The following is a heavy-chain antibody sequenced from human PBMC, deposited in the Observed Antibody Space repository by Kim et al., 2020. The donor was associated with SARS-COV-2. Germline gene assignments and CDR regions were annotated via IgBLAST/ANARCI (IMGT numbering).Heavy chain of an antibody. Sequence: GGSLRLSCAASGFTFSSHYMHWVRQVPGKGLVWVSHISADGSNTNYEDSVKGRFTISRDNAKNRLYLQMNSLRVEDTAVYYCTRDGVDAFDIWGQGTSLTVS. CDR3: TRDGVDAFDI. V-gene: IGHV3-74*01. CDR2: ISADGSNT. CDR1: GFTFSSHY. J-gene: IGHJ3*02. D-gene: IGHD3-10*01.